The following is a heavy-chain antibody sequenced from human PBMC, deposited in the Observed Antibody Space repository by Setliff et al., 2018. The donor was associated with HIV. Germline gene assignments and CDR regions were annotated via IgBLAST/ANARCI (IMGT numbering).Heavy chain of an antibody. Sequence: GGSLRLSCAASGFTFSSYAMFWVRQAPGKGLEWVSAISGSTGSTYYADSVKGRFTSSRDNSKNTLYLQMNSLRDEDTAVYYCAKDDPLFEYWGQGALVTVSS. CDR1: GFTFSSYA. CDR3: AKDDPLFEY. CDR2: ISGSTGST. J-gene: IGHJ4*02. V-gene: IGHV3-23*01.